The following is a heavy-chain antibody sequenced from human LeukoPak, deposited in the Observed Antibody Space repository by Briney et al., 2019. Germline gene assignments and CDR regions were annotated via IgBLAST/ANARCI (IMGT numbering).Heavy chain of an antibody. CDR3: ARDHNWGPDY. V-gene: IGHV1-2*02. J-gene: IGHJ4*02. CDR1: GYTFTDHY. CDR2: IHPCRGDT. Sequence: RASVKVSFKALGYTFTDHYFYWLRQAPGQGIEWMGWIHPCRGDTNIAQKFQGRVSLTRDMSISTAYMELSRLTSDDTAVYYCARDHNWGPDYWGQGTLVSVSS. D-gene: IGHD7-27*01.